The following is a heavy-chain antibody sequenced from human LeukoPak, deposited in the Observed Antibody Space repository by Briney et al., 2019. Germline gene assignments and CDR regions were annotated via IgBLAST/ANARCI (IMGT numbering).Heavy chain of an antibody. CDR1: GGSISTYY. D-gene: IGHD7-27*01. Sequence: SETLSLTCTVSGGSISTYYWSWIRQPPGKGLEWIGYISYIGSTKYNPSLKSRVTISADTSQNQFSLKLSSVTAADTAVYYCASRKLGNDYWGQGTLVTVSS. J-gene: IGHJ4*02. V-gene: IGHV4-59*01. CDR3: ASRKLGNDY. CDR2: ISYIGST.